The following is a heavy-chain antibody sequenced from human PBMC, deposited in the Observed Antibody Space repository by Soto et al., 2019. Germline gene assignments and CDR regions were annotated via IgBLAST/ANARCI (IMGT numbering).Heavy chain of an antibody. CDR3: ARAAPMKGWQQLVPSYFDY. D-gene: IGHD6-13*01. CDR2: IYYSGST. Sequence: SETLSLTCTVSGGSISSYYWSWIRQPPGKGLEWIGYIYYSGSTNYNPSLKSRVTISVDTSKNQFSLKLSSVTAADTAVYYCARAAPMKGWQQLVPSYFDYWGQGTLVTVSS. J-gene: IGHJ4*02. V-gene: IGHV4-59*01. CDR1: GGSISSYY.